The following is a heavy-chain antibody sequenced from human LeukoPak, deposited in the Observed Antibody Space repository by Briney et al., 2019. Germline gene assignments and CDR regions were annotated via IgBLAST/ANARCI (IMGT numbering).Heavy chain of an antibody. CDR1: GGSFSGYY. D-gene: IGHD2-8*01. CDR2: IDHRGSI. CDR3: ARGQLINNYFDH. Sequence: SETLSLTCAVYGGSFSGYYWSWIRQPPGKGLEWVGEIDHRGSIKISRSLKGRVTISPDTSKKQFSLKRRSVTAADPTVYYWARGQLINNYFDHWAGEPWSPSPQ. J-gene: IGHJ4*02. V-gene: IGHV4-34*01.